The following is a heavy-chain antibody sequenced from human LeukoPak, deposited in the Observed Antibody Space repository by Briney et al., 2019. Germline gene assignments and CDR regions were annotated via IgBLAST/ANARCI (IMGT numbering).Heavy chain of an antibody. CDR1: GFTFSSYA. CDR3: VNYYGSGSYFSVYYGMDV. Sequence: QPGGSLRLSCTASGFTFSSYAMHWVRQAPGKGLEYVSAISSNGGSTYYADSVKGRFTISRDNSKNTLYLQMSSLRAEDTAVYYCVNYYGSGSYFSVYYGMDVWGQGTTVTVSS. V-gene: IGHV3-64D*06. D-gene: IGHD3-10*01. J-gene: IGHJ6*02. CDR2: ISSNGGST.